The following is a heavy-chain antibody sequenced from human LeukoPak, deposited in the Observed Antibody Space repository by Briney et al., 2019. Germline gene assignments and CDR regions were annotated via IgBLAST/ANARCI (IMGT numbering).Heavy chain of an antibody. Sequence: ASVKVSCKVSGYTLTELSMHWVRQAPGKGLEWMGGFDPEDGETIYAQKFQGRATMTEDTSTDTAYMELSSLRSEDTAVYHCAIYSSSWLNPNAARSAEYFQHWGQGTLVTVSS. D-gene: IGHD6-13*01. CDR2: FDPEDGET. V-gene: IGHV1-24*01. J-gene: IGHJ1*01. CDR1: GYTLTELS. CDR3: AIYSSSWLNPNAARSAEYFQH.